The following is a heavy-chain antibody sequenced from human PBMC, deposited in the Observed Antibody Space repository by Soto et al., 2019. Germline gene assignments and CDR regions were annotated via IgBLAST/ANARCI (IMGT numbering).Heavy chain of an antibody. J-gene: IGHJ4*02. CDR1: GGTFSSYT. D-gene: IGHD3-22*01. CDR3: ASGGYDSSGYPPHFDY. V-gene: IGHV1-69*02. CDR2: IIPILGIA. Sequence: QVQLVQSGAEVKKPGSSVKVSCKASGGTFSSYTISWVRQAPGQGLEWMGRIIPILGIANYAQKFQGRVTITADKATSTAYMELSSLRSEDTAVYYCASGGYDSSGYPPHFDYWGQGTLVTVSS.